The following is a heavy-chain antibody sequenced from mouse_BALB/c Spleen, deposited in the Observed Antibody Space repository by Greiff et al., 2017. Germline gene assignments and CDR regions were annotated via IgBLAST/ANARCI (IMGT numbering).Heavy chain of an antibody. V-gene: IGHV5-4*02. Sequence: DVMLVESGGGLVKPGGSLKLSCAASGFTFSDYYMYWVRQTPEKRLEWVATISDGGSYTYYPDSVKGRFTISRDNAKNNLYLQMSSLKSEDTAMYYCARAYYRYAYYAMDYWGQGTSVTVSS. CDR2: ISDGGSYT. D-gene: IGHD2-14*01. J-gene: IGHJ4*01. CDR1: GFTFSDYY. CDR3: ARAYYRYAYYAMDY.